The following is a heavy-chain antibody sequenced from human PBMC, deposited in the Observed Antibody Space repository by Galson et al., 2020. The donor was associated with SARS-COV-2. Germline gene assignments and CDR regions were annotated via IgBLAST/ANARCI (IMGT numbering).Heavy chain of an antibody. CDR2: ISGSGGRT. CDR3: AKAAVRLLSLDY. V-gene: IGHV3-23*01. D-gene: IGHD2-2*01. CDR1: GFTFSSYA. J-gene: IGHJ4*02. Sequence: TGGSLRLSCAASGFTFSSYAMSWVRQAPGKGLVWVSAISGSGGRTYYADSVKGRFTISRDNSKNTLYLQMNSLRAEDTAVYYCAKAAVRLLSLDYWGQGALVTVYS.